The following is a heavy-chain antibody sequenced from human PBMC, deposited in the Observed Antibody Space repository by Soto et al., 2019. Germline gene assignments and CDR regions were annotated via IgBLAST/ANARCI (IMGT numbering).Heavy chain of an antibody. CDR3: ATGSGWYAFDI. J-gene: IGHJ3*02. CDR2: FDPEDGET. D-gene: IGHD6-19*01. V-gene: IGHV1-24*01. Sequence: SEKVSCKVSGYTRTECSMNSVRQAPGKGLEWMGGFDPEDGETIYAQKFQGRVTMTEDTSTDTAYMELSSLRSEDTAVYYCATGSGWYAFDIWGQGTMVTVSS. CDR1: GYTRTECS.